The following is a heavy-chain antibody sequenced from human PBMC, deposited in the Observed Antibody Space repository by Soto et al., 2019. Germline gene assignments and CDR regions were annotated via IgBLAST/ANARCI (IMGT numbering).Heavy chain of an antibody. Sequence: SETLSLTCAVYGGSFSGYYWSWIRQPPGKGLEWIGEINHSGSTNYNPSLKSRVTISVDTSKNQFSLKLSSVTAADTAVYYCARGTGYHYDFWSGYLDYFDYWGQGTLVTVSS. CDR2: INHSGST. V-gene: IGHV4-34*01. J-gene: IGHJ4*02. CDR3: ARGTGYHYDFWSGYLDYFDY. D-gene: IGHD3-3*01. CDR1: GGSFSGYY.